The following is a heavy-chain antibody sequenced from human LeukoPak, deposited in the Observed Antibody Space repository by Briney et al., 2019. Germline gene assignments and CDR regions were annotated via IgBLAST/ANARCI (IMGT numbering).Heavy chain of an antibody. CDR1: GGSISSYY. J-gene: IGHJ4*02. D-gene: IGHD6-6*01. Sequence: PSETLSLTCTVSGGSISSYYWSWIRQPPGKGLEWIGYIYYSGSTNYNPSLKSRVTISVDTSKNQFSLKLSSVTAADTAVYYCARVPSSIAFFDYWGQGTLVTVSS. V-gene: IGHV4-59*01. CDR3: ARVPSSIAFFDY. CDR2: IYYSGST.